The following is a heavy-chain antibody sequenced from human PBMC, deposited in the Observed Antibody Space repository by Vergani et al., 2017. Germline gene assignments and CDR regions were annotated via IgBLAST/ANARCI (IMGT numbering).Heavy chain of an antibody. CDR1: GGSISSGGYY. J-gene: IGHJ5*02. CDR3: ARGAYCSSTSCYKAFDP. V-gene: IGHV4-31*03. D-gene: IGHD2-2*02. CDR2: INHSGST. Sequence: QVQLQESGPGLVKPSQTLSLTCTVSGGSISSGGYYWSWIRQPPGKGLEWIGEINHSGSTNYNPSLKSRITISVDTSKNQFSLKLSSVTAADTAVYYCARGAYCSSTSCYKAFDPWGQGTLVTVSS.